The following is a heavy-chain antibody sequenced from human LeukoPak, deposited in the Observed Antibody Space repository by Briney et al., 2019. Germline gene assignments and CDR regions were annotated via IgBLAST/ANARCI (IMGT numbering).Heavy chain of an antibody. D-gene: IGHD6-19*01. CDR3: ARVSSTGWTIFDY. V-gene: IGHV4-59*01. Sequence: PSETLSLTCTVSGGSISSYYWSWIRQPPGKGLEWIGYIYYSGSTNYNPSLKSRVTISVDTSKNQFSLKLSSVTAADTAVYYCARVSSTGWTIFDYWGRGTLVTVSS. J-gene: IGHJ4*02. CDR1: GGSISSYY. CDR2: IYYSGST.